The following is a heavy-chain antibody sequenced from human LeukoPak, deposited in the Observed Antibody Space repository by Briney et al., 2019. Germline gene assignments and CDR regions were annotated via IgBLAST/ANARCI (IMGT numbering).Heavy chain of an antibody. CDR2: IYSIGST. CDR1: GGSISDFY. D-gene: IGHD4-23*01. Sequence: SEPLSLTCSVSGGSISDFYWSWIRQPAGKGLEWIGRIYSIGSTNYNSSLKGRVTMSLDASKNQISLKLRSVTAADTAVYYCARNSGDYWGQGTLVTVSS. J-gene: IGHJ4*02. CDR3: ARNSGDY. V-gene: IGHV4-4*07.